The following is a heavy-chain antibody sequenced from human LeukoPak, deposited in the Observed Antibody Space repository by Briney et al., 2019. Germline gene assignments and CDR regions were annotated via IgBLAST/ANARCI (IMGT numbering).Heavy chain of an antibody. Sequence: GGSLRLSCAASGFIFTSYGMHWVRQAPGKGLEWVAVMWYDGSKQYYADSVKGRFTISRDTSKNTLYLEMNSLRAEDTAVYYCVRDYNFYFDYWGQGTLVTVPS. V-gene: IGHV3-33*01. CDR3: VRDYNFYFDY. CDR2: MWYDGSKQ. J-gene: IGHJ4*02. CDR1: GFIFTSYG. D-gene: IGHD3-10*01.